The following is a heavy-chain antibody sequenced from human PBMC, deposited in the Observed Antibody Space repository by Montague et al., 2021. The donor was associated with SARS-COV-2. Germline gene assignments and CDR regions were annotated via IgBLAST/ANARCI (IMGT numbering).Heavy chain of an antibody. CDR2: IYHSGST. CDR3: ARSQDCSTTSCHFDY. CDR1: GYSISSGYY. J-gene: IGHJ4*02. V-gene: IGHV4-38-2*02. Sequence: SETLSLTCTVSGYSISSGYYWGWIRHPPGKGLEWIGSIYHSGSTYYNPSLKSRVTISVDTSKNQFSLKLSSVTAADTAVYYCARSQDCSTTSCHFDYWGQGTLVTVSS. D-gene: IGHD2-2*01.